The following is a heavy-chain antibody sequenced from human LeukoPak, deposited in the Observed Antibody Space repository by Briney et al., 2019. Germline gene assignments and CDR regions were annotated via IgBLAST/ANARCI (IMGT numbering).Heavy chain of an antibody. Sequence: KPGGPLRLSCAASGFTFSSYSMNWLRRAPGKGLEWVSFIKSCSSYIYYADSVKGPFTISRDNAKNSLYLQMDSLRAEDTAVYYCARDRVYCGSTSCYAYYFDYWGEGTLVTASS. CDR3: ARDRVYCGSTSCYAYYFDY. D-gene: IGHD2-2*01. V-gene: IGHV3-21*01. J-gene: IGHJ4*02. CDR2: IKSCSSYI. CDR1: GFTFSSYS.